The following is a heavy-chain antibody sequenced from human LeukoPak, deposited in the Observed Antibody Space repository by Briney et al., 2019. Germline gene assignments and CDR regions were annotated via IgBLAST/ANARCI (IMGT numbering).Heavy chain of an antibody. CDR1: GFTFDDYG. J-gene: IGHJ3*02. Sequence: PGGSLRLSCAASGFTFDDYGMSWVRQAPGKGLEWVSGINWNGGSTGYADSVKGRFTISRDNAKNSLYLQMNSLRAEDTALYYCARDNYGSGYDAFDIWGQGTMVTVSS. CDR2: INWNGGST. V-gene: IGHV3-20*04. CDR3: ARDNYGSGYDAFDI. D-gene: IGHD3-10*01.